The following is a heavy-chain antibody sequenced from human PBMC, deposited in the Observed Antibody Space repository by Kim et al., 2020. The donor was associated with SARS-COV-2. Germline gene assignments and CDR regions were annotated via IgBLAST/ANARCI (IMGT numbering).Heavy chain of an antibody. V-gene: IGHV5-10-1*01. J-gene: IGHJ6*02. CDR3: VAIAAAGSPYYYYGMDV. CDR1: GYSFTSYW. CDR2: IDPSDSYT. D-gene: IGHD6-13*01. Sequence: GESLKISCKGSGYSFTSYWISWVRQMPGKGLEWMGRIDPSDSYTNYSPSFQGHVTISADKSISTAYLQWSSLKASDTAMYYCVAIAAAGSPYYYYGMDVWGQGTTVTVSS.